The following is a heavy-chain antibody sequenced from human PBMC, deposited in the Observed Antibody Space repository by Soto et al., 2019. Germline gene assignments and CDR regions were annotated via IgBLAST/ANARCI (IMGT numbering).Heavy chain of an antibody. Sequence: ASVKVSCKASGYTFTSYGISWVRQAPGQGLEWMGWVSAYNGNTNYAQKLQGRVTMTTDTSTSTAYMELRSLRSDDTAVYYCARDRDYVNWFDPWGQGTLVTVSS. CDR1: GYTFTSYG. CDR3: ARDRDYVNWFDP. D-gene: IGHD4-17*01. J-gene: IGHJ5*02. V-gene: IGHV1-18*01. CDR2: VSAYNGNT.